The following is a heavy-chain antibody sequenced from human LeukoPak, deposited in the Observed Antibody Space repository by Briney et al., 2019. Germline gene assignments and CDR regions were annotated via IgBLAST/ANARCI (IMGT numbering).Heavy chain of an antibody. CDR3: ARARDTALNYFDV. CDR1: GGSISNDNYY. D-gene: IGHD5-18*01. CDR2: IYYSGSA. V-gene: IGHV4-39*07. Sequence: PSETLSLTCSISGGSISNDNYYWGWIRQPPGMGLEWLGNIYYSGSAYYNPSLKSRVTISIDTSKVQFSLKVRSVTAADTAVYYCARARDTALNYFDVWGRGTLVTVSS. J-gene: IGHJ2*01.